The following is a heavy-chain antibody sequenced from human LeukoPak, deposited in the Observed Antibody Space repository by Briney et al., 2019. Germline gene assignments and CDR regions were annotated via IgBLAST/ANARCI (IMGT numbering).Heavy chain of an antibody. CDR2: IYISGST. J-gene: IGHJ5*02. CDR3: ARDLVDSSGSNWFDP. Sequence: PSETLSLTCTASGASISSYYWSWIRQPAGKGLEWIGRIYISGSTKYNPSLKSRVTMSVDTSKNHFSLKLRSVTAADTAIYYCARDLVDSSGSNWFDPWGQGTLVTVSS. V-gene: IGHV4-4*07. CDR1: GASISSYY. D-gene: IGHD6-19*01.